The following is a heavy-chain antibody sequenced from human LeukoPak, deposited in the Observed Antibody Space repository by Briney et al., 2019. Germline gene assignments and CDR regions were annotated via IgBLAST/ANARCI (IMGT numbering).Heavy chain of an antibody. Sequence: SETLSLTCAVSGGSISSSSYYWGWIRQPPGKGLEWIGSIYYSGSTYYNPSLKSRVTISVDTSKNQFSLKLSSVTAADTAVYYCARHAMAAAGKGYFDYWGQGTLVTVSS. D-gene: IGHD6-13*01. J-gene: IGHJ4*02. CDR3: ARHAMAAAGKGYFDY. CDR1: GGSISSSSYY. CDR2: IYYSGST. V-gene: IGHV4-39*01.